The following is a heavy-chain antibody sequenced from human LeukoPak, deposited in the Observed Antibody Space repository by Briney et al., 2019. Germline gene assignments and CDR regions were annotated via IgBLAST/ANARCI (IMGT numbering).Heavy chain of an antibody. Sequence: GGSLRLSCAASGFTFSNYGMHWVRQAPGKGLEWVAVISYDGSNKYYADSVKGRFTISRDNSKNTLYLQMNSLRAEDTAVYYCARGPPYLITMVRGVITLGAFDIWGQGTMVTVSS. CDR1: GFTFSNYG. CDR2: ISYDGSNK. J-gene: IGHJ3*02. V-gene: IGHV3-30*03. CDR3: ARGPPYLITMVRGVITLGAFDI. D-gene: IGHD3-10*01.